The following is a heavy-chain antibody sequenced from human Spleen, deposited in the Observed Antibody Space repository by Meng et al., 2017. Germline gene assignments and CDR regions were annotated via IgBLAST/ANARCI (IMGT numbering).Heavy chain of an antibody. D-gene: IGHD4-11*01. J-gene: IGHJ4*02. CDR2: INHSGST. CDR3: ARGPTTMAHDFDY. CDR1: GGSFSDYY. V-gene: IGHV4-34*01. Sequence: QGQVRQGGGGLVKPSATLSLTCVVSGGSFSDYYWSWIRQPPGKGLEWIGEINHSGSTNYNPSLESRATISVDTSQNNLSLKLSSVTAADSAVYYCARGPTTMAHDFDYWGQGTLVTVSS.